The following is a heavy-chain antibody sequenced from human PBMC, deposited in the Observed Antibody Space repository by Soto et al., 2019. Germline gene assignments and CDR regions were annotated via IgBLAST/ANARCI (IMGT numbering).Heavy chain of an antibody. V-gene: IGHV3-23*01. D-gene: IGHD6-13*01. Sequence: GGSLRLSCAASGFTFSSYAMSWVRQAPGKGLEWVSAISGSGGSTYYADSVKGRFTISRDNSKNTLYLQMNSLRAEDTAVYYCAKSGAYSSSWFWFGDFDYWGQGTLVTVSS. CDR3: AKSGAYSSSWFWFGDFDY. CDR2: ISGSGGST. CDR1: GFTFSSYA. J-gene: IGHJ4*02.